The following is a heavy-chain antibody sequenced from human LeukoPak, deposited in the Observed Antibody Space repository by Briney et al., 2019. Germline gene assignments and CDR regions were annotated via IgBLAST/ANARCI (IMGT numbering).Heavy chain of an antibody. V-gene: IGHV3-21*06. D-gene: IGHD1-14*01. CDR3: ATETNGRHYDY. CDR2: IGPTGFDR. Sequence: GGSLRLSCTTSGLTFSTSGFNWVRQAPGKGLEWVASIGPTGFDRYRADSIKGRLTISRDNANNFLYLQMDSLRAEDTAVYYCATETNGRHYDYWGQGTLLTVSS. CDR1: GLTFSTSG. J-gene: IGHJ4*02.